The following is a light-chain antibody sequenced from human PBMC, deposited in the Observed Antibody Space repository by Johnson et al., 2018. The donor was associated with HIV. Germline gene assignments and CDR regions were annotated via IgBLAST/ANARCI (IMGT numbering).Light chain of an antibody. CDR3: GIWDSGLSAYV. V-gene: IGLV1-51*01. Sequence: QPVLTQPPSVSAAPGQKVTISCSGSSSNIGYNYVSWYQQVPGTAPKLLIYDIDKRPSGIPDRFSGSQSGTSATLAISGLHTGDDADYYCGIWDSGLSAYVFGTGTKVTAL. J-gene: IGLJ1*01. CDR1: SSNIGYNY. CDR2: DID.